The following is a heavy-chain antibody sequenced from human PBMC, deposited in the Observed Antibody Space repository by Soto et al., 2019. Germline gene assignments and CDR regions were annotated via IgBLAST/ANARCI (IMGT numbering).Heavy chain of an antibody. CDR3: AREVPDPRRDSSSSCGDS. V-gene: IGHV1-69*01. Sequence: QVQLVQSGAEVKKPGSSVKVSCKASGGTFSSYAISWVRQAPGQGLEWMGGIIPICGTANYAQKFQGRVTIPADESTSPAYMELSSLRSEDTAVYYCAREVPDPRRDSSSSCGDSWGQGTLVTVSS. CDR1: GGTFSSYA. J-gene: IGHJ4*02. D-gene: IGHD6-6*01. CDR2: IIPICGTA.